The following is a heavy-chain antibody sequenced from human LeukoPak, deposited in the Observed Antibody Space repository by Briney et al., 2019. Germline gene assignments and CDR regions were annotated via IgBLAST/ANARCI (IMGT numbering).Heavy chain of an antibody. D-gene: IGHD3-16*02. CDR1: GFTVSNSY. CDR3: ARAGLSDFDY. CDR2: IYSGGST. J-gene: IGHJ4*02. Sequence: GGSLRLSCAASGFTVSNSYMSWVRQAPGKGLEWVSIIYSGGSTYYADSVKGRFTISRDNSKNTLYLQMNSLRAEDTAVYYCARAGLSDFDYWGQGTLVTVSS. V-gene: IGHV3-53*01.